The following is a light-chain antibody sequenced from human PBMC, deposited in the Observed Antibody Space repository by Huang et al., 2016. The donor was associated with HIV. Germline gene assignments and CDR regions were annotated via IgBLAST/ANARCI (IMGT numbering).Light chain of an antibody. Sequence: EIVLTQFSGTLSLSPGERATLSCRTSQRVISDYLAWYQQKPGQAPRLLIYGTSNRATGIPDRFTGGRSGTDFTLTISGIEPEDFAMYYCHLYGASPPDPFGQGTKLEIK. CDR1: QRVISDY. J-gene: IGKJ2*01. CDR3: HLYGASPPDP. V-gene: IGKV3-20*01. CDR2: GTS.